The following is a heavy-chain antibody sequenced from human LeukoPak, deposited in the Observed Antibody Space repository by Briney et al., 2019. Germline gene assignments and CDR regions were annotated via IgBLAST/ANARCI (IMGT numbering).Heavy chain of an antibody. Sequence: GRSLRLSCAASGFTFSSYGMHWVRQAPGKGLEWVAVIWYDGSNKYYADSVKGRFTISRDNSKNTLYLQMNSLRAEDTAVYYCARGERWLQSPLGYWGQGTLVTVSS. CDR1: GFTFSSYG. CDR2: IWYDGSNK. CDR3: ARGERWLQSPLGY. D-gene: IGHD5-24*01. V-gene: IGHV3-33*01. J-gene: IGHJ4*02.